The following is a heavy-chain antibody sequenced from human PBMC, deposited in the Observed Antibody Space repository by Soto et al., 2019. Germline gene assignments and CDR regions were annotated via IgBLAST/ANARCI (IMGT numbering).Heavy chain of an antibody. CDR1: GFTVSSNY. V-gene: IGHV3-66*01. CDR3: ASSPSSSGWYYCDY. CDR2: IYSGGST. D-gene: IGHD6-19*01. Sequence: EVQLVESGGGLVQPGGSLRLSCAASGFTVSSNYMSWVRQAPGKGLEWVSGIYSGGSTYYADAVKGRFTISRDNSKNTLYLQMNSLRAEDTAVYYCASSPSSSGWYYCDYWGQGTMVTVSS. J-gene: IGHJ4*02.